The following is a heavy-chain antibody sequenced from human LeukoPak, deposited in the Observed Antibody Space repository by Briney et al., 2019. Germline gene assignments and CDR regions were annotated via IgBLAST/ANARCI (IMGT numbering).Heavy chain of an antibody. V-gene: IGHV4-34*01. CDR1: GGSFSGYY. CDR3: ARDIEARRGYYYYYMDV. J-gene: IGHJ6*03. CDR2: INHSGST. D-gene: IGHD6-6*01. Sequence: PSETLSLTCAVYGGSFSGYYWSWIRQPPGKGLEWIGEINHSGSTNYNPSLKSRVTISVDTSKNQFSLKLSSVTAADTAVYYCARDIEARRGYYYYYMDVWGEGTTVTVSS.